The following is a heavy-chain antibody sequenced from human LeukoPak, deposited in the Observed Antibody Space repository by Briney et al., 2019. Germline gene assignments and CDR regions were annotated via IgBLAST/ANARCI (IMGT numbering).Heavy chain of an antibody. V-gene: IGHV3-9*01. CDR3: AKDIDPSSGSFYFDY. J-gene: IGHJ4*02. D-gene: IGHD1-26*01. CDR2: ISWNSGSI. CDR1: GFTFDDYA. Sequence: GGSLRLSCVASGFTFDDYAMHWVRQAPGKGLEWVSGISWNSGSIGYADSVKGRFTISRDNAKNSLYLQMNSLRAEDTALYYCAKDIDPSSGSFYFDYWGQGTLVTVSS.